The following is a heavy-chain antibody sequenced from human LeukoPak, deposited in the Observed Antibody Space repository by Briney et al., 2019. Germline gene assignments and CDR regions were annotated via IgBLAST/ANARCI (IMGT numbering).Heavy chain of an antibody. V-gene: IGHV4-4*02. CDR3: ARGDASGYPDY. Sequence: SGTLSLTCAVSGDSMNSSNWWSWVRQSPGKGLEWIGEIYQGGRTSYKSSLKSRVSISVDKSRNQLSLKLTSVTAADTAVYYCARGDASGYPDYWGQGTLVTVSS. CDR2: IYQGGRT. D-gene: IGHD3-22*01. J-gene: IGHJ4*02. CDR1: GDSMNSSNW.